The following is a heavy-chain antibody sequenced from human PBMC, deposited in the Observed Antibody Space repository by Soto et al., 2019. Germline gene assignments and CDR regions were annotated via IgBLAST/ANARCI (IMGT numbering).Heavy chain of an antibody. V-gene: IGHV3-9*01. J-gene: IGHJ3*02. CDR2: ISWNSGSI. CDR1: GFTFDDYA. Sequence: EVQLVESGGGLVQPGRSLRLSCAASGFTFDDYAMHWVRQAPGKGLEWVSGISWNSGSIGYADSVKGRFTISRDNAKNSLYLQMNSLRAEDTALYYCAKDSQWLADASDGAFDIWGQGTMVTVSS. D-gene: IGHD6-19*01. CDR3: AKDSQWLADASDGAFDI.